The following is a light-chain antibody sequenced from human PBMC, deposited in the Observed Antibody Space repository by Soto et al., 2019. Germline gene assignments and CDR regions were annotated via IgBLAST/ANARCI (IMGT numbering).Light chain of an antibody. CDR1: SSDVGGYNY. V-gene: IGLV2-8*01. J-gene: IGLJ1*01. Sequence: QSVLTQPPSASGSPGQSVTISCTGTSSDVGGYNYVSWYQHHPGNAPKLMIYEATKRPSGVPDRFSGSKSGNTASLTVSGLQAEDEAAYFCSSYAGTTFVFGTGTKVTVL. CDR3: SSYAGTTFV. CDR2: EAT.